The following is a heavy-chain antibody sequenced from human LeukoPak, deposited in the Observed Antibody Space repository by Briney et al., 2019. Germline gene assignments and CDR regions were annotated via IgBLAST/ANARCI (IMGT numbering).Heavy chain of an antibody. Sequence: KPGGSLRLSCAASAFTFSSYSMNWVRQAPGKGLEWVSSISSNSNYIYYADSVKGRFTISRDNAKNSLYLQMNSLRAEDTAVYYCARDHSRDGYNYAFDIWGQGTMVTVSS. CDR3: ARDHSRDGYNYAFDI. CDR1: AFTFSSYS. D-gene: IGHD5-24*01. J-gene: IGHJ3*02. V-gene: IGHV3-21*01. CDR2: ISSNSNYI.